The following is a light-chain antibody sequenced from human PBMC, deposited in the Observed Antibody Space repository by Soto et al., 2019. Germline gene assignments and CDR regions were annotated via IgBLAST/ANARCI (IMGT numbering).Light chain of an antibody. CDR1: QSLLQSNGYNY. V-gene: IGKV2-28*01. Sequence: EIVMTQSPLSLPVTPGEPASISCRSSQSLLQSNGYNYLDWYLQKPGQSPQLLIYLGSLRASGVPDRFSGSGSGTDFTLKISRVEAEDVGVYYCMQALKTPYTFGQGTKLEIK. CDR2: LGS. J-gene: IGKJ2*01. CDR3: MQALKTPYT.